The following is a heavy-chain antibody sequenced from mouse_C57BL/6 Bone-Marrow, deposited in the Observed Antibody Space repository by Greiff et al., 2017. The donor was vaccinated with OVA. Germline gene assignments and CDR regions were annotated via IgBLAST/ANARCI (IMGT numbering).Heavy chain of an antibody. CDR3: ATKTAQATTWFAY. D-gene: IGHD3-2*02. J-gene: IGHJ3*01. V-gene: IGHV1-64*01. CDR1: GYTFTSYW. Sequence: VQLQQPGAELVKPGASVKLSCKASGYTFTSYWMHWVKQRPGQGLEWIGMIHPNSGSTNYNEKFKSKATLTVDKSSSTAYMQLSSLTSEDAAVYYCATKTAQATTWFAYWGKGTLVTVSA. CDR2: IHPNSGST.